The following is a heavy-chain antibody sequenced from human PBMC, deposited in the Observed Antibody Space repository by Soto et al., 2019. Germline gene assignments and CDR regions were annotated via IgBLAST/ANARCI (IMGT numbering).Heavy chain of an antibody. CDR1: GFSIGSNY. CDR2: IYSGGST. Sequence: EVQLVESGGGLVQPGGSLRLSCAASGFSIGSNYRTWVRQAPGKGLECVSIIYSGGSTDNADSVKDRFTISRDNSKNTLYLQMNSLRAEDTAVYYCARRHYYGLDWGQGTLVTVS. V-gene: IGHV3-66*04. J-gene: IGHJ4*02. CDR3: ARRHYYGLD. D-gene: IGHD3-10*01.